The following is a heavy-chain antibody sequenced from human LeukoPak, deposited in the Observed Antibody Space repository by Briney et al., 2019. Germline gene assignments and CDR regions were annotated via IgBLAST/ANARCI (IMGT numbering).Heavy chain of an antibody. J-gene: IGHJ2*01. CDR2: IYYSGST. D-gene: IGHD3-9*01. CDR3: ARASKLRYFDWLLEEWYFDL. Sequence: SETLSLTCTVSGGSISSSSYYWGWIRQPPGKGLEWIGSIYYSGSTYYNPSLKSRVTISVDTSKNQFSLKLSSVTAADTAVYYRARASKLRYFDWLLEEWYFDLWGRGTLVTVSS. V-gene: IGHV4-39*01. CDR1: GGSISSSSYY.